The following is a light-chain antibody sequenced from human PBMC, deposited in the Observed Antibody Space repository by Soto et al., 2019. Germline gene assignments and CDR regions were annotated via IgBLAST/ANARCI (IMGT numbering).Light chain of an antibody. Sequence: EIVLTQSPGTLSLSPGERATLSCRASQSVSSSYLAWYQQKPGQAPRLLIYGASSRATGIPDRFSGSGSGTDFTLTISRLEPEDFAGYYCQQYGRSPYTLGQGTKLEIK. CDR3: QQYGRSPYT. CDR2: GAS. CDR1: QSVSSSY. J-gene: IGKJ2*01. V-gene: IGKV3-20*01.